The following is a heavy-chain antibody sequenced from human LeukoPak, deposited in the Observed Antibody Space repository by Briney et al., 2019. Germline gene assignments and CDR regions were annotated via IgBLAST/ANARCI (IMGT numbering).Heavy chain of an antibody. J-gene: IGHJ3*02. D-gene: IGHD4-11*01. V-gene: IGHV1-24*01. Sequence: ASVKLSCKVSEYTLTELSMHWVRQAPGKGLEWMGGFDPEDGETIYAQKFQGRVTMTEDTSTDTPYMELSSLRSEDTAVYYCATGLPRPVHAFDIWGQGTMVTVSS. CDR3: ATGLPRPVHAFDI. CDR2: FDPEDGET. CDR1: EYTLTELS.